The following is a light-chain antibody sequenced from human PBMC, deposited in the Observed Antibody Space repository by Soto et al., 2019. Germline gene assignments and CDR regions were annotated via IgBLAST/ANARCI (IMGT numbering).Light chain of an antibody. CDR2: YAS. V-gene: IGKV3-15*01. Sequence: EMVMTQSPATLSVSPGARVTLSCRASESVHRNLAWYQQKPGQGPSLLIYYASTRATGVPDIFTGSGSGTEFTITMSRLQSEDFGVYHCQHYSNWPPTFGPGTKVEIK. CDR3: QHYSNWPPT. J-gene: IGKJ3*01. CDR1: ESVHRN.